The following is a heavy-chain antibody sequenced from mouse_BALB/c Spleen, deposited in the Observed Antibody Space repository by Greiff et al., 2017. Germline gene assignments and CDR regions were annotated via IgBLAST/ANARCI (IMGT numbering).Heavy chain of an antibody. V-gene: IGHV14-3*02. CDR2: IDPANGNT. Sequence: EVMLVESGAELVKPGASVKLSCTASGFNIKDTYMHWVKQRPEQGLEWIGRIDPANGNTKYDPKFQGKATITADTSSNTAYLQLSSLTSEDTAVYYCAREEILGDYDEAWFAYWGQGTLVTVSA. CDR3: AREEILGDYDEAWFAY. J-gene: IGHJ3*01. D-gene: IGHD2-4*01. CDR1: GFNIKDTY.